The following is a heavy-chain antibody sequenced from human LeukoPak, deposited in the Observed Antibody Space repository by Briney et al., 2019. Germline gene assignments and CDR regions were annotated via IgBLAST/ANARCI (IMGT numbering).Heavy chain of an antibody. Sequence: GGSLRLSCAASGFTFDDYAMHWVRQAPGKGLEWVSGISWNSGSIGYADSVKGRFTISRDNAKNSLYLQMSSLRAEDTALYYCAKDQLAGADYDSSGYHDYWGQGTLVTVSS. J-gene: IGHJ4*02. CDR1: GFTFDDYA. D-gene: IGHD3-22*01. CDR2: ISWNSGSI. CDR3: AKDQLAGADYDSSGYHDY. V-gene: IGHV3-9*01.